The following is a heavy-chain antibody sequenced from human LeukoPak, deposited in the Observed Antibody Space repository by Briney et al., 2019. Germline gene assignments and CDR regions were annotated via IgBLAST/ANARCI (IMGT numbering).Heavy chain of an antibody. V-gene: IGHV1-69*13. J-gene: IGHJ5*02. CDR2: IIPIFGTA. CDR1: GGTFSSYA. CDR3: ARDPYALGYCSGGSCWKGPYNWFDP. Sequence: GASVKVSCKASGGTFSSYAISWVRQAPGQGLEWMGGIIPIFGTANYAQKFQGRVTITADESTSTAYMELSSLRSEDTAVYYCARDPYALGYCSGGSCWKGPYNWFDPWGQGTLVTVSS. D-gene: IGHD2-15*01.